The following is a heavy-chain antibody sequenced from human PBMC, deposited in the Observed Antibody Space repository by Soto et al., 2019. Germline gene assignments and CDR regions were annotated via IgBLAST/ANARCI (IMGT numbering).Heavy chain of an antibody. V-gene: IGHV1-69*13. CDR2: IIPIFGTA. Sequence: ASVKVSCKASGGTFSSYAISWVRQAPGQGLEWMGGIIPIFGTANYAQKFQGRVTITADESTSTAYMELSSLRSEDTAVYYCASDRSPSPNDDNCFDPWGQGTLVTVSS. J-gene: IGHJ5*02. CDR3: ASDRSPSPNDDNCFDP. D-gene: IGHD1-1*01. CDR1: GGTFSSYA.